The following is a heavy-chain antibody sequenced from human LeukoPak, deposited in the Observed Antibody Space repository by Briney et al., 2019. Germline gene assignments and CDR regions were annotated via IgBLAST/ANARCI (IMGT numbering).Heavy chain of an antibody. D-gene: IGHD6-19*01. CDR3: AKDEPGISATRPDY. CDR2: ISYDGSNK. CDR1: GFTFSLFG. V-gene: IGHV3-30*18. Sequence: PGRSLRLSCAASGFTFSLFGMHWVRQAPGKGLEWVALISYDGSNKWYADSVEGRFTTSRDNSKNTLYLQMSSLRAEDTAVYYCAKDEPGISATRPDYWGQGTLVRVSS. J-gene: IGHJ4*02.